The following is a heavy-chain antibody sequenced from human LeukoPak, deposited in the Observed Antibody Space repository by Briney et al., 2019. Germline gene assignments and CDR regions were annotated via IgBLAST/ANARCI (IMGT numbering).Heavy chain of an antibody. Sequence: SETLSLTCAVYGGPFSGYYWSWIRQPPGKGLEWIGEINHSGSTNYNPSLKSRVTISVDTSKNQFSLKLSSVTAADTAVYYCARKPYCGGDCYPFDYWGQGTLVTVSS. CDR1: GGPFSGYY. V-gene: IGHV4-34*01. D-gene: IGHD2-21*02. J-gene: IGHJ4*02. CDR3: ARKPYCGGDCYPFDY. CDR2: INHSGST.